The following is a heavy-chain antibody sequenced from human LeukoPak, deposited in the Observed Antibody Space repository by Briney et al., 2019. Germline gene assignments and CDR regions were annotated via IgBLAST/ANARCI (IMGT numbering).Heavy chain of an antibody. V-gene: IGHV4-59*08. CDR2: IYYSGST. CDR3: ARTGEPNGFDP. J-gene: IGHJ5*02. D-gene: IGHD3-10*01. Sequence: SETLSLTCTVSGGSISSSYWSWIRQPPGKGLEWIGYIYYSGSTNYNPSLKSRVTISVDTSKNQVSLKLSSVTAADTAVYYCARTGEPNGFDPWGQGTLVTVSS. CDR1: GGSISSSY.